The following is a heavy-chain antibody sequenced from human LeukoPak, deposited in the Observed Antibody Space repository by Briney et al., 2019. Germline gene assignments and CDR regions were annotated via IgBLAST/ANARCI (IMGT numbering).Heavy chain of an antibody. CDR3: VKDSVVVAGLVNYFDY. Sequence: GGSLRLSCAASGFTFSDYAMSWVRQAPGKGLEWVSAISGSGGDTFYTDSVKGRFTISRDNSKNTLYLQMKGLRAEDTAVYYCVKDSVVVAGLVNYFDYWGQGTLVTVSS. J-gene: IGHJ4*02. D-gene: IGHD6-19*01. V-gene: IGHV3-23*01. CDR1: GFTFSDYA. CDR2: ISGSGGDT.